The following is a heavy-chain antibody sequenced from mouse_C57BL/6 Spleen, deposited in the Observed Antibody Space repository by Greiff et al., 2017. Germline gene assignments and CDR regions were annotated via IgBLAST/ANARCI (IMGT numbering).Heavy chain of an antibody. CDR3: AREDSNYAMDY. V-gene: IGHV5-4*01. CDR2: ISDGGSYT. D-gene: IGHD2-5*01. CDR1: GFTFSSYA. J-gene: IGHJ4*01. Sequence: EVMLVESGGGLVKPGGSLKLSCAASGFTFSSYAMSWVRQTPEKRLEWVATISDGGSYTYYPDNVKGRFTISRDNAKNNLYLQMSHLKSEDTAMYYCAREDSNYAMDYWGQGTSVTVSS.